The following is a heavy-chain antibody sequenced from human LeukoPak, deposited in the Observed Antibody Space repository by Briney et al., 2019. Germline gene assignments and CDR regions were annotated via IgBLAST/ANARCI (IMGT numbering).Heavy chain of an antibody. D-gene: IGHD2-15*01. J-gene: IGHJ4*02. CDR1: GYTFTSYG. V-gene: IGHV7-4-1*02. CDR3: ARAEASCSGSPCFSY. CDR2: INTNTGNP. Sequence: GASVKVSCKASGYTFTSYGISWVRQAPGQGLEWIGWINTNTGNPTYAQGFTGRFVFSLDTSVSTAYLHISSLKAEDTAVYYCARAEASCSGSPCFSYWGQGTLVTVSS.